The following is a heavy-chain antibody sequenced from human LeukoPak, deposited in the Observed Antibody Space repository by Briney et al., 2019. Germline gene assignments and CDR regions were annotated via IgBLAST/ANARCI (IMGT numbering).Heavy chain of an antibody. D-gene: IGHD6-6*01. CDR2: VYYTGST. CDR1: GGSVSSYY. Sequence: SESLSLTCSVSGGSVSSYYWSWIRQPPGKGLEWIGYVYYTGSTNYNPSLKSRVTMFEDKSKNQFSLRLSSVTVADTAVYYCARHFAYSSSFYFDYWGQGSLVTV. J-gene: IGHJ4*02. CDR3: ARHFAYSSSFYFDY. V-gene: IGHV4-59*08.